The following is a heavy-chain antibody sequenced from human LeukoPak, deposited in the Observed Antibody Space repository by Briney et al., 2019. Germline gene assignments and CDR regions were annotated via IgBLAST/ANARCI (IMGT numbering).Heavy chain of an antibody. CDR1: GFTFSSYG. D-gene: IGHD6-13*01. CDR2: IRYDGSNK. Sequence: GGSLRLSCAASGFTFSSYGMHWVRQAPGKGLEWVAFIRYDGSNKYYADSVKGRFTISRDNSKNTLYMQMNSLRGEDTAVYYCAKRKLRIAAAGSDSGAFDYWGQGTLVTVSS. J-gene: IGHJ4*02. CDR3: AKRKLRIAAAGSDSGAFDY. V-gene: IGHV3-30*02.